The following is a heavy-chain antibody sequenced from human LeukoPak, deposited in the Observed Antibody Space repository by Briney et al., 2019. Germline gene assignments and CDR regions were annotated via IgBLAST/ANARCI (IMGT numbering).Heavy chain of an antibody. CDR3: ATNRYSSSWYKDYGMDV. J-gene: IGHJ6*02. D-gene: IGHD6-13*01. CDR2: IYSGGST. CDR1: GFTVSSNY. V-gene: IGHV3-53*04. Sequence: GGSLRLSCAASGFTVSSNYMSWVRQAPGKGLEWVSVIYSGGSTYYADSVRGRFTISRHNSKNTLYLQMNSLRAEDTAVYYCATNRYSSSWYKDYGMDVWGQGTTVTVSS.